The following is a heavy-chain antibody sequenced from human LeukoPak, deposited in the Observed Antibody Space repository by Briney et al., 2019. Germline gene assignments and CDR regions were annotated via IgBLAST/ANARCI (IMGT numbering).Heavy chain of an antibody. CDR1: GRSFSTYA. CDR2: IIPTFGTT. Sequence: SAKVTCQASGRSFSTYAISWVRQAPGQGLEWMGGIIPTFGTTNYAQKFQGRVTITTDEVTTTAYTAYMELSSLRSEDTAVYYCSNNAFGDYAFDYWGQGTLVSPSS. D-gene: IGHD4-17*01. V-gene: IGHV1-69*05. CDR3: SNNAFGDYAFDY. J-gene: IGHJ4*02.